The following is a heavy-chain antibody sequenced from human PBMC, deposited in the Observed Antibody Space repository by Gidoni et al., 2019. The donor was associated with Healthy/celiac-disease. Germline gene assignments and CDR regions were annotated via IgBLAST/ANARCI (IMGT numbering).Heavy chain of an antibody. CDR1: GFTFSSYA. Sequence: EVQLVESGGGLVQPGGSLSLSCTASGFTFSSYAMSWFRQAPGKGLEWVSSISGSGGSTYYADSVKGRFTISRDNSKNTLYLQMNSLRAEDTAVYYCASSPSGWFDPWGQGTLVTVSS. D-gene: IGHD6-6*01. CDR3: ASSPSGWFDP. J-gene: IGHJ5*02. CDR2: ISGSGGST. V-gene: IGHV3-23*04.